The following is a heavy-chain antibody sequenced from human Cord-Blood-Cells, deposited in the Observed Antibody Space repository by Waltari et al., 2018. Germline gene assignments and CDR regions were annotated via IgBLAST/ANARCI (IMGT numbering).Heavy chain of an antibody. V-gene: IGHV1-2*06. Sequence: QVQLVQSGAEVKKPGASVKVSCKASGYTFTGSYMHWVRKAPGQGLEWMGRINPNSGGTNYAQKFQGRVTMTRDTSISTAYMELSRLRSDDTAVYYCARGRSKLGSPFDYWGQGTLVTVSS. CDR1: GYTFTGSY. D-gene: IGHD6-13*01. CDR3: ARGRSKLGSPFDY. CDR2: INPNSGGT. J-gene: IGHJ4*02.